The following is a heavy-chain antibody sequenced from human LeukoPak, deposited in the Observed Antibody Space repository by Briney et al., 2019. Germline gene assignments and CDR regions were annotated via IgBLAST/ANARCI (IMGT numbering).Heavy chain of an antibody. CDR3: AKGTSDWYRFEF. CDR2: ISSSSTSTI. D-gene: IGHD6-19*01. Sequence: GGSLRLSCAASGFTFSNYAMNWVRQAPGKGLEWVSYISSSSTSTIYYPDSVRGRFTISRDISKSTLYLQMNSLRADDTAVYYCAKGTSDWYRFEFWGQGTLVTVSS. V-gene: IGHV3-48*01. J-gene: IGHJ4*02. CDR1: GFTFSNYA.